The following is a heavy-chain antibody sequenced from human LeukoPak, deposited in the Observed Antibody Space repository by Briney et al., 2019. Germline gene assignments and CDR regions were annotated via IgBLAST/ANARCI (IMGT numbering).Heavy chain of an antibody. Sequence: PSETLSLTCAVYGGSFSGYYWSWIRQPPGKELEWIGEIKHSGSTNYNPSLKSRVTISVDTSKNQFSLKLSSVTAADTAVYYCARGQPWVTMIDYWGQGTLVTVSS. CDR2: IKHSGST. J-gene: IGHJ4*02. CDR1: GGSFSGYY. D-gene: IGHD3-22*01. V-gene: IGHV4-34*01. CDR3: ARGQPWVTMIDY.